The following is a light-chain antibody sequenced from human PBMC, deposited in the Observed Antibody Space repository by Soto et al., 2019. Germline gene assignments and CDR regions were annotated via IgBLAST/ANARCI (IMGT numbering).Light chain of an antibody. J-gene: IGKJ1*01. CDR3: QQLNSYPRT. CDR1: QGIGSF. CDR2: AAS. Sequence: DIQLTQSPSFLSASVGDRVTITCRASQGIGSFLAWYQQKPGKAPKLLIYAASTLQSGVPSRFSGSGSGTEFTLTISSLQPEDFANYYCQQLNSYPRTFGQGTKVEIK. V-gene: IGKV1-9*01.